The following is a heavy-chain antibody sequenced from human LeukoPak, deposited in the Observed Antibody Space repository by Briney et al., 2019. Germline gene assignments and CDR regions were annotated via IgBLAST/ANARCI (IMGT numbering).Heavy chain of an antibody. CDR1: GYTFTGYY. V-gene: IGHV1-2*02. Sequence: ASVKVSCKASGYTFTGYYLHWVRQAPGQGLEWMGWINPNSGGTNYAQKFQGRVTMTRDTSISTAYMELSRLRSDDTAVYYCASKVAGTNGFDYWGQGTLVTVSS. CDR2: INPNSGGT. J-gene: IGHJ4*02. CDR3: ASKVAGTNGFDY. D-gene: IGHD2-15*01.